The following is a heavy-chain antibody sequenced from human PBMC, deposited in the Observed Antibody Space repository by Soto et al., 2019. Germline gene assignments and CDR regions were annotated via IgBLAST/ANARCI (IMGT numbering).Heavy chain of an antibody. J-gene: IGHJ4*02. CDR2: INSNSGGT. Sequence: GASVKVSCKASGYTFTGYFMHWVRQAPGQGLEWMGWINSNSGGTTYAQNFQGRVTMTRDTSIKTAYMELSSLRSDDTAVYHCARGDTESPADSWGQGTLVTVSS. CDR1: GYTFTGYF. CDR3: ARGDTESPADS. D-gene: IGHD2-8*02. V-gene: IGHV1-2*02.